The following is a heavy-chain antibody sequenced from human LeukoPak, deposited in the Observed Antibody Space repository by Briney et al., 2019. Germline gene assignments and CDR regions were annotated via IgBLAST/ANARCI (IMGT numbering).Heavy chain of an antibody. CDR2: IRYDGSNK. CDR1: GFTFSSYG. D-gene: IGHD3-22*01. CDR3: AREGYYYDSSGYAYYYYYMDV. Sequence: PGGSLRLSCAASGFTFSSYGMHWVRQAPGKGLEWVAFIRYDGSNKYYADSVKGRFTISRDNSKNTLYLQMNSLRAEDTALYYCAREGYYYDSSGYAYYYYYMDVWGKGTTVTVSS. J-gene: IGHJ6*03. V-gene: IGHV3-30*02.